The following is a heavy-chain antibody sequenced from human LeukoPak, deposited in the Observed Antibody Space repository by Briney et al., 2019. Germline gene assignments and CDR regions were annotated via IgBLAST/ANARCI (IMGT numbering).Heavy chain of an antibody. CDR3: ARDLTIFINNWFDP. V-gene: IGHV3-7*01. CDR2: IKQDGSEK. J-gene: IGHJ5*02. CDR1: GFTFSSYW. D-gene: IGHD3-3*01. Sequence: PGGSLRLSCAASGFTFSSYWMSWVRQAPGKGLEWVANIKQDGSEKYYVDSVKGRFTISRDNAKNSLYLQMNSLRAEDTAVYYCARDLTIFINNWFDPWGQGTLVTVSS.